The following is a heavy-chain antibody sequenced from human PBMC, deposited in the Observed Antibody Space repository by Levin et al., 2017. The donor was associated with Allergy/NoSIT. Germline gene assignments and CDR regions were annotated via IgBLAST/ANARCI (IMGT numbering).Heavy chain of an antibody. CDR3: ARVGGDRSKLDAFDI. Sequence: GGSLRLSCAASGFTFSSYSMNWVRQAPGKGLEWVSSISSSSSYIYYADSVKGRFTISRDNAKNSLYLQMNSLRAEDTAVYYCARVGGDRSKLDAFDIWGQGTMVTVSS. J-gene: IGHJ3*02. CDR2: ISSSSSYI. V-gene: IGHV3-21*01. CDR1: GFTFSSYS. D-gene: IGHD2-21*02.